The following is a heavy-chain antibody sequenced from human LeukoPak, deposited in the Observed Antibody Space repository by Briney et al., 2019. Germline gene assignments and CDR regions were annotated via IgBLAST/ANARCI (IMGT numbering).Heavy chain of an antibody. CDR2: MNPNSGNT. CDR1: GYTFTSYD. J-gene: IGHJ3*02. CDR3: ARAGGLGTMVRGPVKRKAFDI. V-gene: IGHV1-8*01. D-gene: IGHD3-10*01. Sequence: GASVKVSCKASGYTFTSYDINWVRQATGQGLEWMGWMNPNSGNTGYAQKFQGRVTMTRNASISTAYMELSSLRSEDTAVYYCARAGGLGTMVRGPVKRKAFDIWGQGTMVTVSS.